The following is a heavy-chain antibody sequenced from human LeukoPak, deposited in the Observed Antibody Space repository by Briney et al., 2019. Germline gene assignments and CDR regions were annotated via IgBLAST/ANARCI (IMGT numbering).Heavy chain of an antibody. V-gene: IGHV1-69*04. D-gene: IGHD2-2*01. CDR2: IIPILGIA. Sequence: GASVKVSCKASGGTFSSYAISWVRQAPGQGLEWMGRIIPILGIANYAQKFQGRVTITADKSTSTAYMELSSLRSEDTAVYYCARDHQVVVVPAASGRDYYYGMDVWGQGTTVTVSS. CDR3: ARDHQVVVVPAASGRDYYYGMDV. J-gene: IGHJ6*02. CDR1: GGTFSSYA.